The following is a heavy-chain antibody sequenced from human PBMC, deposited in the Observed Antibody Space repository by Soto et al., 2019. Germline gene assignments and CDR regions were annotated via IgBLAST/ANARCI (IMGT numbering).Heavy chain of an antibody. V-gene: IGHV4-39*01. CDR2: IYYSGGT. Sequence: SETLSLTCTVSGGSISSSSYYWGWIRQPPGKGLEWIGSIYYSGGTYYNPSLKSRVTISVDTSKNQFSLKLSSVTAADTAVYYCARLISGSWSYWFDPWGQGTLVTV. CDR3: ARLISGSWSYWFDP. CDR1: GGSISSSSYY. J-gene: IGHJ5*02. D-gene: IGHD1-26*01.